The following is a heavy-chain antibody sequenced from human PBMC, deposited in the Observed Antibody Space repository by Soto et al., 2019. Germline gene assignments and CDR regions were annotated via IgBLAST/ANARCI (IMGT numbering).Heavy chain of an antibody. CDR1: GYTFTSYG. D-gene: IGHD5-18*01. J-gene: IGHJ6*02. CDR2: ISAYNGNT. Sequence: ASVKVSCKASGYTFTSYGISWVRQAPGQGLEWMGWISAYNGNTNYAQKLQGRVTMTTDTSTSTAYMELRSLRSDDTAVYYCARGCQSRGIQLWPPVTHSYGMDFWGQGITVTLSS. CDR3: ARGCQSRGIQLWPPVTHSYGMDF. V-gene: IGHV1-18*01.